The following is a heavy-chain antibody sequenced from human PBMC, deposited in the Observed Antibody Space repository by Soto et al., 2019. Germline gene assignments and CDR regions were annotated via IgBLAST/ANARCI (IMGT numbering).Heavy chain of an antibody. CDR2: INHSGST. V-gene: IGHV4-34*01. CDR1: GFTLSDYY. D-gene: IGHD3-10*01. J-gene: IGHJ5*02. CDR3: ARDRRLLTMVRGVKNWFDP. Sequence: LSCAASGFTLSDYYMSWIRQPPGKGLEWIGEINHSGSTNYNPSLKSRVTISVDTSKNQFSLKLSSVTAADTAVYYCARDRRLLTMVRGVKNWFDPWGQGTLVTVSS.